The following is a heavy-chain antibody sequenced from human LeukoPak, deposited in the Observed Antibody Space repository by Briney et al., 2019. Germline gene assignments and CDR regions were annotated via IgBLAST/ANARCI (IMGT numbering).Heavy chain of an antibody. CDR3: ARRYSGSYGDGYYFDY. D-gene: IGHD1-26*01. CDR1: GYTFTSYD. V-gene: IGHV1-8*01. CDR2: MNPNSGNT. Sequence: ASVKVSCKASGYTFTSYDINWVRQATGQGLEWMGWMNPNSGNTGYAQKFQGRVTMTRNTSISTAYMELSSLRSEDTAVYYCARRYSGSYGDGYYFDYWGQGTLVTVSS. J-gene: IGHJ4*02.